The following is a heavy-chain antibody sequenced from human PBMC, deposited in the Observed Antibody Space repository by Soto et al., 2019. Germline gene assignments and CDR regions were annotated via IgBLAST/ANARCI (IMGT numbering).Heavy chain of an antibody. CDR3: ASERIRSGYSHYYGMAV. CDR1: GGSVSSGIFY. Sequence: SETLSLTCTVSGGSVSSGIFYWIWIRQPPGKGLEWIGNIYYSGISNYNPSPKSRVTISVDTSKNQFSLKLSSVTAADTAVYYCASERIRSGYSHYYGMAVWGQGTTVTVSS. J-gene: IGHJ6*02. V-gene: IGHV4-61*01. CDR2: IYYSGIS. D-gene: IGHD3-3*01.